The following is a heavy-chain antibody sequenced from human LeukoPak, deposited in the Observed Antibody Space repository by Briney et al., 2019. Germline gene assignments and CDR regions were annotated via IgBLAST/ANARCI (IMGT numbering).Heavy chain of an antibody. D-gene: IGHD5-18*01. Sequence: GGSLRPSCAASGFSFSSYGMHWVRQAPGKGLEWVAIVSNDGSTKYYADSVKGRFTISRDNSKNTLYLQMDSLRAEDSAVYYCAKDEGNTALFTHYFDYWGQGTLVTVSS. V-gene: IGHV3-30*18. CDR2: VSNDGSTK. CDR1: GFSFSSYG. CDR3: AKDEGNTALFTHYFDY. J-gene: IGHJ4*02.